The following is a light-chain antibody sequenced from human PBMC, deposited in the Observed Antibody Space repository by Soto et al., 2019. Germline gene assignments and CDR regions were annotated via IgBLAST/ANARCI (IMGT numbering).Light chain of an antibody. Sequence: QPVLTQPPSASGTPGQRVTISCSGSSSNIGSNTVNWYQQLPGTAPKLLIYDNNQRPSGVPDRFSGSKSGTSASLAIGGLQSEDEADYYCAAWDDSLNGYVVFGGGTKLTVL. CDR1: SSNIGSNT. CDR2: DNN. J-gene: IGLJ2*01. V-gene: IGLV1-44*01. CDR3: AAWDDSLNGYVV.